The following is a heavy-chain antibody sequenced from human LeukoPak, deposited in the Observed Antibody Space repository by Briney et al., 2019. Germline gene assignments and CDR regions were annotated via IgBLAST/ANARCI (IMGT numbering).Heavy chain of an antibody. J-gene: IGHJ4*02. V-gene: IGHV1-69*13. CDR2: IIPIFGTA. D-gene: IGHD3-22*01. CDR3: ATGHDSSGCYFNY. Sequence: SVMVSCKASGGTFSSYAISWVRQAPGQGLEWMGGIIPIFGTANYAQKFQGRVTITADESTSTAYMELSSLRSEDTAVYYCATGHDSSGCYFNYWGQGTLVTVSS. CDR1: GGTFSSYA.